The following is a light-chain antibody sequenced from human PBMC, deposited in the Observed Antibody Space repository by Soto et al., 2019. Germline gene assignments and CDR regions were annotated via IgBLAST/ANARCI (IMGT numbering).Light chain of an antibody. J-gene: IGLJ2*01. CDR2: NNN. V-gene: IGLV1-44*01. CDR1: NSNIGTNT. Sequence: QSALTQSPSTSGTPGQRVSISCSGSNSNIGTNTVNWYQQLPRAAPKLLIYNNNQRPSGVPDRFSGSKSGTSASLAISGLQSEDEADYYCAAWDGSLNGHVVFGGGTKVTVL. CDR3: AAWDGSLNGHVV.